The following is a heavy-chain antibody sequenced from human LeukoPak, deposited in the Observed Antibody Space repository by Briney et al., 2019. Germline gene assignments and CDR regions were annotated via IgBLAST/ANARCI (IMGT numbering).Heavy chain of an antibody. CDR2: IYYSGST. CDR3: AGRDRYYYDSSGPTGGYAFDI. J-gene: IGHJ3*02. Sequence: SETLSLTCTVSGGSISSSSYYWGWIRQPPGKGLEWIGSIYYSGSTYYNPSLKSRVTISVDTSKNQFSLKLSSVTAADTAVYYCAGRDRYYYDSSGPTGGYAFDIWGQGTMVTVSS. V-gene: IGHV4-39*01. CDR1: GGSISSSSYY. D-gene: IGHD3-22*01.